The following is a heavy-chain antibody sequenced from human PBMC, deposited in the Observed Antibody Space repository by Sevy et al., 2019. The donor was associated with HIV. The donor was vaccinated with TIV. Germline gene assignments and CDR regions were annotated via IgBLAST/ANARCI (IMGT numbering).Heavy chain of an antibody. CDR3: VRRGVDAYNIYFDL. CDR2: ISTGTDHI. V-gene: IGHV3-21*05. CDR1: GYTFPAFS. J-gene: IGHJ4*02. D-gene: IGHD3-10*01. Sequence: GGSLRLSCTASGYTFPAFSFNWVRQAPGKGLEWLSYISTGTDHIYYADSAKGRFTISRDDAKNSVYLEMKSLRDQDTALYYCVRRGVDAYNIYFDLWGQGTLVTVSS.